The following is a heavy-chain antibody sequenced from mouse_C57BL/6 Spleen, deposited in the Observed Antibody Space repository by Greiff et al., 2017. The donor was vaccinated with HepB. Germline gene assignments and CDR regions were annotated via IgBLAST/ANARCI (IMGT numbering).Heavy chain of an antibody. V-gene: IGHV5-16*01. CDR3: ARDKTNWDWDFDV. CDR1: GFTFSDYY. CDR2: INYDGSST. J-gene: IGHJ1*03. D-gene: IGHD4-1*01. Sequence: EVKLVESEGGLVQPGSSMKLSCTASGFTFSDYYMAWVRQVPEKGLEWVANINYDGSSTYYLDSLKSRFIISRDNAKNILYLQMSSLKSEDTATYYCARDKTNWDWDFDVWGTGTTVTVSS.